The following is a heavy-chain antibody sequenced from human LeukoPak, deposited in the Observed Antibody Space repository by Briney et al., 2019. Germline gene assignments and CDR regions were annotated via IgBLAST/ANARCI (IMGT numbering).Heavy chain of an antibody. D-gene: IGHD1-26*01. CDR2: IYYSGST. CDR3: ARVLGS. Sequence: PSETLSLTCTVPGGSFSSSSSYWSWIRQPPEKGLEWIGSIYYSGSTYFNPSLKSRVTISVDTSKNQFSLKLSSVTAADTAVYYCARVLGSWGQGTLVTVSS. V-gene: IGHV4-39*07. J-gene: IGHJ4*02. CDR1: GGSFSSSSSY.